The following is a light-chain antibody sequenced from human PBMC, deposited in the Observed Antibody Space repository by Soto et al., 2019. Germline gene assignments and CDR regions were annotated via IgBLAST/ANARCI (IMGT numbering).Light chain of an antibody. CDR1: QGLSSR. CDR2: RMS. J-gene: IGKJ4*02. V-gene: IGKV1-5*03. Sequence: GDRVTITCRASQGLSSRLAWDQQKPGKAPKLLIYRMSTLESGVPSRFSGGGSGTEFTLTISSVQPDDFATYYCQEYNANSPFGGGTKVEI. CDR3: QEYNANSP.